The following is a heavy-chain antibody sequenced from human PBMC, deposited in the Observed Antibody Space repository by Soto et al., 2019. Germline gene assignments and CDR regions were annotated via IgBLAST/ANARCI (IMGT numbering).Heavy chain of an antibody. J-gene: IGHJ3*02. D-gene: IGHD2-15*01. CDR1: GFIVSDTY. V-gene: IGHV3-66*01. CDR2: ISNRGDT. Sequence: GXSLRLSCTASGFIVSDTYVNWVRQAPGKGLEWVSVISNRGDTHYADSVRGRFSLSRDISDNTLHLQMNNLRVEDTAVYYCAREPRYCRGGSCSITGDAYDIWGQGTMVTXSS. CDR3: AREPRYCRGGSCSITGDAYDI.